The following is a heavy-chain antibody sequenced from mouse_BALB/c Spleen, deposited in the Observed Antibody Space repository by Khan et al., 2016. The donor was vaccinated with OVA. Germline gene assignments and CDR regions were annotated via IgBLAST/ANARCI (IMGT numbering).Heavy chain of an antibody. CDR2: IYPGDGDT. V-gene: IGHV1-87*01. Sequence: QVQLKQSGAELARPGASVKLSCKASGYTFTSYWMQWVKQRPGQGLEWIGTIYPGDGDTRYTQKFKGKATLTADKSSSTAYMQLSSLTSEDSAVYYCANYRYDYFDYWGQGTTLTVPS. CDR1: GYTFTSYW. CDR3: ANYRYDYFDY. J-gene: IGHJ2*01. D-gene: IGHD2-14*01.